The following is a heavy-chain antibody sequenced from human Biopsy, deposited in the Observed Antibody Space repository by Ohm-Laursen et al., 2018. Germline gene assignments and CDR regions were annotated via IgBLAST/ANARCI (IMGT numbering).Heavy chain of an antibody. CDR2: VYFTGST. Sequence: TLSLTWTVSGDSIRSYYWSWIRQTPEKGLEWIGHVYFTGSTNFNPSLKSRVTISVDTSRVRFSLTLSSVTAADTAIYYCARDRRGDSYMDVWGQGTPVTVSS. J-gene: IGHJ6*02. CDR1: GDSIRSYY. CDR3: ARDRRGDSYMDV. V-gene: IGHV4-59*01. D-gene: IGHD2-15*01.